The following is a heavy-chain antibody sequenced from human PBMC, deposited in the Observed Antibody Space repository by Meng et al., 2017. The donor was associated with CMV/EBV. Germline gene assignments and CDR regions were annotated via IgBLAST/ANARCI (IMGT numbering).Heavy chain of an antibody. CDR1: GFTFSSYS. Sequence: GESLKISCAASGFTFSSYSMNWVRQAPGKGLEWVSSISSSSSYIYYADSVKGRFTISRDNAKNSLYRQMNSLRAEDTAVYYCARNEGSSLGYWGQGTLVTVSS. D-gene: IGHD1-26*01. J-gene: IGHJ4*02. CDR3: ARNEGSSLGY. CDR2: ISSSSSYI. V-gene: IGHV3-21*01.